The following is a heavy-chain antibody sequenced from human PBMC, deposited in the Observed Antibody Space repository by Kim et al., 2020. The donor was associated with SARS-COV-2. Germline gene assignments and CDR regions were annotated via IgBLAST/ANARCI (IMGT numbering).Heavy chain of an antibody. CDR2: IYYSGST. J-gene: IGHJ5*02. D-gene: IGHD6-19*01. CDR3: SRVVLAVAGGWFDP. CDR1: GGSISSGGYY. Sequence: SETLSLTCTVSGGSISSGGYYWSWIRQHLGKGLEWIGYIYYSGSTYYNPSLKSRVTISVDTSKNQFSLKLSSVTAADTAVYYCSRVVLAVAGGWFDPWGQGTLVTVSS. V-gene: IGHV4-31*03.